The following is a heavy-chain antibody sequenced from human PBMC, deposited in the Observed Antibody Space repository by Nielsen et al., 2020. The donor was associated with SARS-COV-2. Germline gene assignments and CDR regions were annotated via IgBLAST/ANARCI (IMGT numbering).Heavy chain of an antibody. J-gene: IGHJ6*02. CDR3: ARAESDQPLLYSGYYYYGMDV. V-gene: IGHV1-46*01. CDR1: GYTLTELS. CDR2: INPSGGST. D-gene: IGHD2-2*02. Sequence: ASVKVSCKVSGYTLTELSMHWVRQAPGQGLEWMGIINPSGGSTSYAQKFQGRVTMTRDTSTSTVYMELSSLRSEDTAVYYCARAESDQPLLYSGYYYYGMDVWGQGTTVTVSS.